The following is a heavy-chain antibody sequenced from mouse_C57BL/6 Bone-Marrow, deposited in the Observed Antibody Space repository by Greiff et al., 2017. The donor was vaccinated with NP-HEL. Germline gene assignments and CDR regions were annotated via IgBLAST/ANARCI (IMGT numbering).Heavy chain of an antibody. J-gene: IGHJ2*01. Sequence: EVQLQESGAELVRPGASVKLSCTASGFNIKDDYMHWVKQRPEQGLEWIGWIDPENGATEYASKFQGKATITADTSSNTAYLQLSRLTSEDTAVYYCTNWVFDYWGQGTTLTVSS. CDR1: GFNIKDDY. CDR2: IDPENGAT. CDR3: TNWVFDY. D-gene: IGHD4-1*02. V-gene: IGHV14-4*01.